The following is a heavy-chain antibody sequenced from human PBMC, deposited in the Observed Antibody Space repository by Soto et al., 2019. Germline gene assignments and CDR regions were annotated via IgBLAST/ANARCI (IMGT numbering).Heavy chain of an antibody. D-gene: IGHD3-10*01. CDR2: IKTDASEK. Sequence: EVQLVESGGGLVQPGGSLRLSCAASGFNFHWYWMSWVRQAPGKGLEWLATIKTDASEKKYVDSVTGRFTMSRDNAKESVYLQMDSLRTEDTAVYYCARASGYGAGNSVNHDIEYWGHGTLVTVSS. J-gene: IGHJ4*01. CDR1: GFNFHWYW. V-gene: IGHV3-7*01. CDR3: ARASGYGAGNSVNHDIEY.